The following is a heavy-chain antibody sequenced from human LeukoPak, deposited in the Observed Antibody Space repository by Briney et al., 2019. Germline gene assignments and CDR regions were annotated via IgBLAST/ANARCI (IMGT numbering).Heavy chain of an antibody. J-gene: IGHJ4*02. V-gene: IGHV3-23*01. CDR1: GFTFSSYA. D-gene: IGHD4-11*01. CDR2: FGGNT. CDR3: AKAENDYSYFDY. Sequence: GGSLRLSCVASGFTFSSYAMSWVRQAPGKGLEWVSTFGGNTYYAGSVKGRFTISRDNSKNTLYLQMNSLRAEDTAVYYCAKAENDYSYFDYWGQGTLVTVSS.